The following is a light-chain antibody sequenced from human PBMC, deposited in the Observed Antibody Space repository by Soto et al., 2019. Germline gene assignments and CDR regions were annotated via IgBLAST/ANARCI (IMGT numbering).Light chain of an antibody. Sequence: IVMTQDRDSVAVGTGVDLSLRCRASQSVSSNLAWYQQKPGQAPRLLIYGASTRATGIPARFGGSGSGTEFTLTLSSLQSEDFAVHYCQQHNNWPTFGQGTKVDIK. CDR2: GAS. CDR1: QSVSSN. CDR3: QQHNNWPT. J-gene: IGKJ1*01. V-gene: IGKV3-15*01.